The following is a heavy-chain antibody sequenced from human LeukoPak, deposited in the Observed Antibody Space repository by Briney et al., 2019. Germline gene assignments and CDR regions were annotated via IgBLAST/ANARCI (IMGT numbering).Heavy chain of an antibody. J-gene: IGHJ4*02. CDR3: ARCPGDIDY. D-gene: IGHD2-15*01. CDR1: GFTFSSYA. Sequence: GGSLRLSCAASGFTFSSYAMHWVRQAPGKGLEWVAVISYDGSNKYYADSVKGRFTISRDNSKNTLYLQMNSLRAEEMAVYYCARCPGDIDYWGQGTLVSVSS. CDR2: ISYDGSNK. V-gene: IGHV3-30*14.